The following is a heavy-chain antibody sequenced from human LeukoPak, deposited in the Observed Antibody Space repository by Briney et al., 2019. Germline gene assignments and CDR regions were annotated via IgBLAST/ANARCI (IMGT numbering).Heavy chain of an antibody. J-gene: IGHJ3*02. CDR3: ARDSYGHTDAFDI. V-gene: IGHV1-2*02. D-gene: IGHD5-18*01. CDR2: INPNSGGT. Sequence: ASVKVSCKASGYTFTGYYMHWVRQAPGQGLEWMGWINPNSGGTNYAQKFQGRVTMTRDTSISTAYMELRSLRSDDTAVYYCARDSYGHTDAFDIWGQGTMVTVSS. CDR1: GYTFTGYY.